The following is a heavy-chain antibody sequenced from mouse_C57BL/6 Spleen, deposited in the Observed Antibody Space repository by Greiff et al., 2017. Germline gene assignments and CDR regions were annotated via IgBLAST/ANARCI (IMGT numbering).Heavy chain of an antibody. D-gene: IGHD2-3*01. CDR3: ARYNDGYYVYYAMDY. V-gene: IGHV1-82*01. Sequence: VQLQESGPELVKPGASVKISCKASGYAFSSSWMNWVKQRPGKGLEWIGRIYPGDGDTNNNGKFKGKATLTADKSSSTAYMQLSSLTSEDSAVYFCARYNDGYYVYYAMDYWGQGTSVTVSS. J-gene: IGHJ4*01. CDR2: IYPGDGDT. CDR1: GYAFSSSW.